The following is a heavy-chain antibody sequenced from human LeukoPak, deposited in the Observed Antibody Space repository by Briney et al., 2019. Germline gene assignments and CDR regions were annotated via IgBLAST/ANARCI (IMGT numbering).Heavy chain of an antibody. CDR2: ISSSSYI. J-gene: IGHJ4*02. V-gene: IGHV3-21*01. CDR1: ELTLRNFN. Sequence: GGPRRPSVEAPELTLRNFNLNWVGRVPGKGWEWASSISSSSYIHYADSVKGRFTISRDNAKDSLYLQMNSLRAEDTAVYYCARFRRYSTSWSSPYYFDYWGQGTLVTVSS. CDR3: ARFRRYSTSWSSPYYFDY. D-gene: IGHD6-13*01.